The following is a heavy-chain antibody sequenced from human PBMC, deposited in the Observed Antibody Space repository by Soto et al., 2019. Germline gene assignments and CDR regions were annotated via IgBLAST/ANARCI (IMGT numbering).Heavy chain of an antibody. CDR2: AHDSGNT. V-gene: IGHV4-4*08. CDR1: GASVKTYY. Sequence: QVQLQESGPGLMKPSQTLSLTCTVSGASVKTYYWSWIREPPGKGLEWIGYAHDSGNTNYSPSLNCRVSVSIDTSTNQFSLKLSSVTAADTAIYYCARLKDCSDGDCYWFHDYWGQGTLVTVSS. CDR3: ARLKDCSDGDCYWFHDY. D-gene: IGHD2-15*01. J-gene: IGHJ4*02.